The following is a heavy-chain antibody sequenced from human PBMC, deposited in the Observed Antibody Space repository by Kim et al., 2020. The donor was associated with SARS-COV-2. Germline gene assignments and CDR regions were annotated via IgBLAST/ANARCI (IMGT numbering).Heavy chain of an antibody. CDR3: ARDPRTSSIAAAGSLWEPSHYYYGMDV. J-gene: IGHJ6*02. D-gene: IGHD6-13*01. CDR1: GGSISSSSYY. Sequence: SETLSLTCTVSGGSISSSSYYWGWIRQPPGKGLEWIGSIYYSGSTYYNPSLKSRVTISVDTSKNQFSLKLSSVTAADTAVYYCARDPRTSSIAAAGSLWEPSHYYYGMDVWGQGTTVTVSS. CDR2: IYYSGST. V-gene: IGHV4-39*07.